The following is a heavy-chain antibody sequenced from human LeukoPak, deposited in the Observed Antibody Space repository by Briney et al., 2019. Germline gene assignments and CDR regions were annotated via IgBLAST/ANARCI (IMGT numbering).Heavy chain of an antibody. CDR3: TRSRGYGRFFNWFDP. Sequence: PGGSLRLSCTASGFTFGDYAMSWFRQAPGKGLEWVGFIRSKAYGGTTEYAASVKGRFTISRDDSKSIAYLQMNSLKTEDTAVYYCTRSRGYGRFFNWFDPWSQGTLVTVSS. CDR1: GFTFGDYA. J-gene: IGHJ5*02. V-gene: IGHV3-49*03. CDR2: IRSKAYGGTT. D-gene: IGHD3-3*01.